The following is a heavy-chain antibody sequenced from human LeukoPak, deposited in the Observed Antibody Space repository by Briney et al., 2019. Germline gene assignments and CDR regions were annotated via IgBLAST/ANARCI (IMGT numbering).Heavy chain of an antibody. Sequence: SETLSLTCAVSDGSISSITYYWGWIRQSPGKGLEWLGSIYYSGSIYYSPSLKSRLTLSIDTSKNQFSLKLTSVTAADTAVYYCARESGSGSYSDYWGQGTLVTVSS. D-gene: IGHD1-26*01. CDR3: ARESGSGSYSDY. CDR2: IYYSGSI. V-gene: IGHV4-39*07. J-gene: IGHJ4*02. CDR1: DGSISSITYY.